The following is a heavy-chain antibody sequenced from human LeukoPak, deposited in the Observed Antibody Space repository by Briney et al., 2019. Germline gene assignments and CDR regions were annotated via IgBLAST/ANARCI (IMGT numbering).Heavy chain of an antibody. CDR3: ASPYSGSDLGDY. CDR2: IRGSGGST. J-gene: IGHJ4*02. V-gene: IGHV3-23*01. CDR1: GFTFSSCA. D-gene: IGHD1-26*01. Sequence: GGSLRLSCAVSGFTFSSCAKSWVRRAPGKGLEWVFAIRGSGGSTYYVDSVKGRFTISRNSSKTTLYLQVNSLTAEDTAVYYCASPYSGSDLGDYWGQGTLFTVSS.